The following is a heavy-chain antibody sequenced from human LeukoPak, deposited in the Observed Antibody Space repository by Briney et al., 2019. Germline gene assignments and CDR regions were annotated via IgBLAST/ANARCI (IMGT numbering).Heavy chain of an antibody. V-gene: IGHV3-7*01. CDR2: INQDGSAK. D-gene: IGHD1-7*01. J-gene: IGHJ4*02. CDR3: ARWEIRGTAHQLDY. CDR1: GFTLSSHW. Sequence: PGGSLRLSCAASGFTLSSHWMTWVRQAPGKGLEWVAYINQDGSAKYYVDSVKGRFTISRDNAKNSMYLQMNRLRVEDTAVYYCARWEIRGTAHQLDYWGQGTLVTVSS.